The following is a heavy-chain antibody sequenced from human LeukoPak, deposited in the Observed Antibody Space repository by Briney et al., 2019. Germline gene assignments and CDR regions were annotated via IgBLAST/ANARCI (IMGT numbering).Heavy chain of an antibody. V-gene: IGHV3-53*01. D-gene: IGHD4-17*01. CDR2: IYSGGST. CDR1: GFTVSSNY. J-gene: IGHJ4*02. Sequence: SGGSLRLSCAASGFTVSSNYMSWVRQAPGKGLEWVSVIYSGGSTYYADSVKGRFTISRDNSKNTLYLQMNSLRAEDTAVYYCAKDRITVTTVFDYWGQGTLVTVSS. CDR3: AKDRITVTTVFDY.